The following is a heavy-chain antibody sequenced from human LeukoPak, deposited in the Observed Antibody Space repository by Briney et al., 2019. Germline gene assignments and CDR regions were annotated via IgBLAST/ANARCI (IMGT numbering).Heavy chain of an antibody. CDR1: GYTFTSYA. Sequence: SVKVSCKASGYTFTSYAISWVRQAPGQGLEWMGRIIPILGIANYAQKFQGRVTITADKSTSTAYMELSSLRSEDTAVYYCARKRCSSTSCYTGFWFDPWGQGTLVTVSS. CDR2: IIPILGIA. J-gene: IGHJ5*02. V-gene: IGHV1-69*04. D-gene: IGHD2-2*02. CDR3: ARKRCSSTSCYTGFWFDP.